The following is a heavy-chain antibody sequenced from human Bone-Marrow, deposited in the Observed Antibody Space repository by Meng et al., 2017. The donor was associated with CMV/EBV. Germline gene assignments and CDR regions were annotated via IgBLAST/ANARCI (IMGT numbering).Heavy chain of an antibody. D-gene: IGHD2-15*01. J-gene: IGHJ5*02. CDR3: ARDRAIVVVVAATRGLDP. CDR2: ISYDGSKK. Sequence: GESLKISCAASGFTFVTYTMHWVRQAPGKGLEWVALISYDGSKKYYADSVKGRFTISRDNSKSTLYLQMTSLRAEDTAVYYCARDRAIVVVVAATRGLDPWGQGTLVTFAS. V-gene: IGHV3-30-3*01. CDR1: GFTFVTYT.